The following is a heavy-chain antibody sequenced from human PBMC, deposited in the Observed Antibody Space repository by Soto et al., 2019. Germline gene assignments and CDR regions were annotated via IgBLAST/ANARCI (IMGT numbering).Heavy chain of an antibody. CDR3: ARSVGGSNVNFDY. D-gene: IGHD3-10*01. Sequence: QVQLVQSGAVVRTPGASVKVSCKASGYTFTSYDINWVRQATGQGPEWMGWMNPDSGNTGYVQKFQGRVTMTRNTAISTAYMELSSLRSEDTAVYYCARSVGGSNVNFDYWGQGTLVTVSS. V-gene: IGHV1-8*01. J-gene: IGHJ4*02. CDR1: GYTFTSYD. CDR2: MNPDSGNT.